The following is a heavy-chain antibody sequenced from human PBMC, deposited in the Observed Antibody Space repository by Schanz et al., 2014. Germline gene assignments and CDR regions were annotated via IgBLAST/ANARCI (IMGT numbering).Heavy chain of an antibody. J-gene: IGHJ4*02. CDR1: GFTFSIYG. V-gene: IGHV3-23*04. CDR2: IASGGSHT. D-gene: IGHD3-22*01. CDR3: AKDGRLPYYGTGSDFDY. Sequence: EVQLVESGGGLVQPGGSLRLSCAASGFTFSIYGMSWVRQAPGKGLEWVSTIASGGSHTFYADSVTGRFTISGDNSKNTLFLQMNSLRAGDTAVYYCAKDGRLPYYGTGSDFDYGGQGTLVAVSS.